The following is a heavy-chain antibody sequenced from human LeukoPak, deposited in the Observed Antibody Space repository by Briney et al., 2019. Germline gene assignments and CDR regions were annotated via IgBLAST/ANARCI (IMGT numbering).Heavy chain of an antibody. CDR2: VYYSGTT. V-gene: IGHV4-59*01. CDR3: ARSYGDYLSFDY. CDR1: GGSISTYY. D-gene: IGHD4-17*01. Sequence: SETLSLSCTVSGGSISTYYWTWIRQPPGKALEWIGYVYYSGTTNYNPSLKSRVTISVDMSKNQVSLNLSSVTAADTAVYFCARSYGDYLSFDYWGQGTLVTVSS. J-gene: IGHJ4*02.